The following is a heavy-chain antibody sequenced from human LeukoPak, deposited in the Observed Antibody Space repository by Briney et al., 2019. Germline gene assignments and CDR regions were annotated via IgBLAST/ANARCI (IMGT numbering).Heavy chain of an antibody. J-gene: IGHJ4*02. D-gene: IGHD1-26*01. CDR2: IKQDGSEK. Sequence: GGSLRLSCAASGFTFSSYWMSLVRQAPGKGLEWVANIKQDGSEKYYVDSVKGRFTISRDNAKNSLYLQMNSLRAEDTAVYYCARDDGGVGATIDYWGQGTLVTVSS. V-gene: IGHV3-7*01. CDR1: GFTFSSYW. CDR3: ARDDGGVGATIDY.